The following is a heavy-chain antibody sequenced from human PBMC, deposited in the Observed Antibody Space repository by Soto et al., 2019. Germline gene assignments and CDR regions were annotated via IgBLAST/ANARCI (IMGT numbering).Heavy chain of an antibody. CDR2: INARNGNT. CDR3: ATGSFTSTGGRIGYHYNAMDV. CDR1: GYTFTSYA. Sequence: ASVKVSCKASGYTFTSYAMHWVRQAPGQRLEWLGWINARNGNTKYSQKFQGMVTITRDTSASTAYMELSSLTSEDTAVYYCATGSFTSTGGRIGYHYNAMDVWGQGTTVTVSS. D-gene: IGHD6-25*01. V-gene: IGHV1-3*01. J-gene: IGHJ6*02.